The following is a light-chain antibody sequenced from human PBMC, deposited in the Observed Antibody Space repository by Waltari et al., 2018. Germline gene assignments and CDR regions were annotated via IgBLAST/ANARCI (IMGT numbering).Light chain of an antibody. CDR3: SSYSSSITPV. V-gene: IGLV2-14*03. Sequence: QSALTQPASVSGSPGQSITISCTGTSSDVGGYNYVSWYQQHPGKAPKLMIYDVTKRPSGVSYRFSGSKSGNTASLTISGLQAEDEADYYCSSYSSSITPVFGGGTKLTVL. CDR1: SSDVGGYNY. J-gene: IGLJ2*01. CDR2: DVT.